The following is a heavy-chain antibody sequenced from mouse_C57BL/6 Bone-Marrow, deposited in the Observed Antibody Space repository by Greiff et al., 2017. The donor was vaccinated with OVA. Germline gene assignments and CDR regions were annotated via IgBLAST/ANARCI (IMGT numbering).Heavy chain of an antibody. CDR1: GYAFTNYL. CDR2: INPGSGGT. V-gene: IGHV1-54*01. J-gene: IGHJ2*01. D-gene: IGHD2-3*01. Sequence: QVQLKESGAELVRPGTSVKVSCKASGYAFTNYLIEWVKQRPGQGLEWIGVINPGSGGTNYNEKFQGKATLTADKSSSTAYMQLSSLTSEDSAVYFCARGRGYDGYPNFDYWGQGTTLTVSS. CDR3: ARGRGYDGYPNFDY.